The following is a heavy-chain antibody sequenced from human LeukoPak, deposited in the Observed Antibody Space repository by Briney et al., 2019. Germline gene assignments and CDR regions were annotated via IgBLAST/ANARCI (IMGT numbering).Heavy chain of an antibody. CDR2: IYYSGST. CDR3: ATIVRGVVSLYNWFDP. Sequence: ASETLSLTCTVSGGSISSRSYYWGWIRQPPGKGLEWIGSIYYSGSTYYNPSLKSRVTISVDTSKNQFSLKLSSVTAADTAVYYCATIVRGVVSLYNWFDPWGQGTLVTVSS. V-gene: IGHV4-39*01. J-gene: IGHJ5*02. CDR1: GGSISSRSYY. D-gene: IGHD3-10*01.